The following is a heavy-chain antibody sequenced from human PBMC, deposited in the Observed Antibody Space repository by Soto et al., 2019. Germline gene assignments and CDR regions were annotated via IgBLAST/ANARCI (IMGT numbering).Heavy chain of an antibody. V-gene: IGHV4-39*01. CDR2: IYYSGST. J-gene: IGHJ6*03. Sequence: QLQLQESGPGLVKPSETLSLTCTVSGGSISSNSYYWGWIRQPPGKGLEWIGSIYYSGSTYYNSSLKRRVTISVDTSKNQFSLKLSSVTAADTAVYYCARRKDIVLVPAALHYYYMDVWGKGTTVTVSS. CDR3: ARRKDIVLVPAALHYYYMDV. D-gene: IGHD2-2*01. CDR1: GGSISSNSYY.